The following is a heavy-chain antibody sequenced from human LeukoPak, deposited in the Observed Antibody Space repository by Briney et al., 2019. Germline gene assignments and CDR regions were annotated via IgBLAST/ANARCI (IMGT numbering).Heavy chain of an antibody. CDR3: ARGHYYNSSGYYAAIDY. Sequence: SETLSLTCAVYGGSFSGYYWSWIRQPPGKGLEWIGEINHSGSTNYNPSLKSRVTISVDTSKNQFSLKLSSVTAADTAAYYCARGHYYNSSGYYAAIDYWGQGTLVTVSS. CDR2: INHSGST. J-gene: IGHJ4*02. D-gene: IGHD3-22*01. V-gene: IGHV4-34*01. CDR1: GGSFSGYY.